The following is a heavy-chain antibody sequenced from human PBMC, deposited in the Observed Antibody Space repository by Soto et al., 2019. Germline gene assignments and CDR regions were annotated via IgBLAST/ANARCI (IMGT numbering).Heavy chain of an antibody. D-gene: IGHD7-27*01. CDR2: INAGYGNT. V-gene: IGHV1-3*01. CDR1: GYTFSSYA. CDR3: ARDTGDGTFDF. Sequence: VSVKVSCKASGYTFSSYAMSWVRQAPGQRLEWMGWINAGYGNTKSSQKFQDRVTISRDTSASTAYMELTSLRYEDTAVYYCARDTGDGTFDFWGQATPVTVSS. J-gene: IGHJ4*02.